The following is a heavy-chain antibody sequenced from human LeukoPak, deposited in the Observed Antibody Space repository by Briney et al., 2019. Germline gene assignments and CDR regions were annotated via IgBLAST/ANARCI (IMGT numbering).Heavy chain of an antibody. CDR3: AKDPPTTVTRGGYFQH. V-gene: IGHV3-23*01. J-gene: IGHJ1*01. CDR1: GLTFSSYA. D-gene: IGHD4-17*01. Sequence: GGSLRLSCVASGLTFSSYAMSWVRQAPGKWLELVSAISGSGRSTYYADSVKGRFTISRDNSKNTLYLQMNSLRAEDTAVYYCAKDPPTTVTRGGYFQHWGQGTLVTVSS. CDR2: ISGSGRST.